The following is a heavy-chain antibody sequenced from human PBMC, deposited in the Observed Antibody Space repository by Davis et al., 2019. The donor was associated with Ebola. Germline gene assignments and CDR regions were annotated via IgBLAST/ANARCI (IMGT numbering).Heavy chain of an antibody. Sequence: GESLKISCAASGFTFSSYAMSWVRQAPGKGLEWVSAISGSGGSTYYADSVKGRFTISRDNSKNTLYLQMNSLRAEDTAVYYCAKDSGSREFDYWGQGTLVTVSS. V-gene: IGHV3-23*01. CDR1: GFTFSSYA. CDR3: AKDSGSREFDY. J-gene: IGHJ4*02. CDR2: ISGSGGST. D-gene: IGHD6-13*01.